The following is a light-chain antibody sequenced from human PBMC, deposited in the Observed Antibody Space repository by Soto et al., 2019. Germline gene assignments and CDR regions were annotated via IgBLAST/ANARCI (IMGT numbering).Light chain of an antibody. J-gene: IGKJ1*01. CDR3: LQDYNYPRT. Sequence: AIQMTQSPTSLSASVGDRVTITCRASQGIRNDLGWYQQKPGKAPQLLIYAASTLQSGVPSRFSGSGSGTDFTLTISSLQPEDFATYYCLQDYNYPRTFGQGTKVEIK. CDR2: AAS. CDR1: QGIRND. V-gene: IGKV1-6*01.